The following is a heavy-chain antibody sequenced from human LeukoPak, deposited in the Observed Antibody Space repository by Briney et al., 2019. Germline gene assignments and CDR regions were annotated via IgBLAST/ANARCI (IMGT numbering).Heavy chain of an antibody. D-gene: IGHD2-8*02. V-gene: IGHV4-34*01. Sequence: SETLSLTCAVYGGSFSGYYWSWIRQPPGKGLEWIGSIYYSGSTYYNPSLKSRVTISVDTSKNQFSLKLSSVTAADTAVYYCASLVVSFYYYYMDVWGKGTTVTISS. CDR2: IYYSGST. J-gene: IGHJ6*03. CDR1: GGSFSGYY. CDR3: ASLVVSFYYYYMDV.